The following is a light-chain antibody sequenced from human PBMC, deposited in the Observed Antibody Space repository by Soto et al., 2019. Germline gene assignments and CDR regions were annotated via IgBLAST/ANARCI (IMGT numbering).Light chain of an antibody. CDR1: SSDVGGYNY. CDR3: SSYAGSNNFV. V-gene: IGLV2-8*01. J-gene: IGLJ1*01. Sequence: LTQPPSASGSPGQSVTISCTGTSSDVGGYNYVSWYQQHPGKAPNLMIYEVSERPSGVPDRFSGSKSSNTASLTVSGLQAEDEADYYCSSYAGSNNFVFGTGTKVTVL. CDR2: EVS.